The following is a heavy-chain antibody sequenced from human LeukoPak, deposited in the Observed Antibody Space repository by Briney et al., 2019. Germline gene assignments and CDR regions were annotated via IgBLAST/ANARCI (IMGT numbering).Heavy chain of an antibody. CDR2: ISGSGGST. CDR1: GFTFSSYA. J-gene: IGHJ2*01. D-gene: IGHD3-10*01. CDR3: AKVGVAKSYWYFDL. V-gene: IGHV3-23*01. Sequence: GGSLRLSCAASGFTFSSYAMSWVRQAPGKGLEWVSAISGSGGSTYYADSVKGRFTISRDNSKNTLYLQMNSPRVEDTAVYYRAKVGVAKSYWYFDLWGRGTLVSVSS.